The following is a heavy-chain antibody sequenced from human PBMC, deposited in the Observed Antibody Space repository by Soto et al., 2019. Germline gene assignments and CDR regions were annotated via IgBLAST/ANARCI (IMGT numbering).Heavy chain of an antibody. CDR2: IYYSGST. CDR1: GGSISSSSYY. J-gene: IGHJ5*02. D-gene: IGHD1-20*01. Sequence: QLQLQESGPGLVKPSETLSLTCTVSGGSISSSSYYWGWIRQPPGKGLEWIGSIYYSGSTYYNPSLKSRVTISVDTSKNQFSLKLSSVTAADTAVYYCASRILTDPNWFDPWGQGTLVTVSS. V-gene: IGHV4-39*01. CDR3: ASRILTDPNWFDP.